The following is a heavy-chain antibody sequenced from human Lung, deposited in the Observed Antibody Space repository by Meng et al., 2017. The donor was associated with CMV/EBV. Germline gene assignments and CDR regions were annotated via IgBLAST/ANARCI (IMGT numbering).Heavy chain of an antibody. V-gene: IGHV1-8*01. CDR3: ARGQVQCSTINCHDYRFSGMDV. CDR2: MNPNRGNT. D-gene: IGHD2/OR15-2a*01. J-gene: IGHJ6*02. CDR1: GYTFSNYD. Sequence: ASXXVSXKASGYTFSNYDIIWVRQASGQGLEWVGWMNPNRGNTAYAQKFQGRVTMTRDTSTSIAYMELSSLRSGDTAVYYCARGQVQCSTINCHDYRFSGMDVSXQGTTVTVSS.